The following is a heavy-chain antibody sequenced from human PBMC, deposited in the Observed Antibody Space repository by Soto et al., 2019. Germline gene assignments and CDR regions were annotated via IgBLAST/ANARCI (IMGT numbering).Heavy chain of an antibody. CDR3: ATHENRYYYMDV. Sequence: GASVKVSCKVSGYTLTELSMHWVRQAPGKGLEWMGGFDPEDGETIYAQKFQGRVTMTKDTSTDTAYMELSSLRSEDTAVYYCATHENRYYYMDVWGKGTTVTVSS. CDR1: GYTLTELS. V-gene: IGHV1-24*01. CDR2: FDPEDGET. J-gene: IGHJ6*03.